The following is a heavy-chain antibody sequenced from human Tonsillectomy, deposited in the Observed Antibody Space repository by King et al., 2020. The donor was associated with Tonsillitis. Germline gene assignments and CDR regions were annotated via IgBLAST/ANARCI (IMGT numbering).Heavy chain of an antibody. Sequence: VQLVKSGGGLVQPGGSLRLSCAASGFTFSSYWMHWVRQAPGKGLVWVSRINSDGSSTSYADSVKGRFTISRDNAKNTLYLQMNSLRAEDTAVYYCARGLGVNFWSGYYLFDYWGQGTLVTVSS. J-gene: IGHJ4*02. V-gene: IGHV3-74*01. D-gene: IGHD3-3*01. CDR3: ARGLGVNFWSGYYLFDY. CDR1: GFTFSSYW. CDR2: INSDGSST.